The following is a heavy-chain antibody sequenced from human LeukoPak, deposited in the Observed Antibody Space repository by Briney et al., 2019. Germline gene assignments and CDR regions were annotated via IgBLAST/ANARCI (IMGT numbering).Heavy chain of an antibody. D-gene: IGHD1-26*01. CDR3: ARRGWVYFDP. Sequence: GGSLRLSCAASGFTFSSYSMNWVRQAPGKGLEWVSYISSSGSTIYYADSVKGRFTISRDNAKNSLYLQMNSLRAEDTAVYYCARRGWVYFDPWGQGTLVTVSS. CDR2: ISSSGSTI. CDR1: GFTFSSYS. J-gene: IGHJ5*02. V-gene: IGHV3-48*04.